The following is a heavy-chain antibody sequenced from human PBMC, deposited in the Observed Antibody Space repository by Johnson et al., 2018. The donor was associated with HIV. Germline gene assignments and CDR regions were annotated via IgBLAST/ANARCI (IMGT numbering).Heavy chain of an antibody. CDR1: GFTVSSNY. CDR2: IYSVGIT. D-gene: IGHD2-15*01. V-gene: IGHV3-66*01. J-gene: IGHJ3*02. Sequence: VQLVESGGGLVQPGGSLRPSCAASGFTVSSNYMSWVRQAPGKGLEWVSVIYSVGITYYADTVKGNFTNSRDNSNNTLYLQMRSLRAEDTAVYSCARVPWSLDAFDIWGQGTMVTVSS. CDR3: ARVPWSLDAFDI.